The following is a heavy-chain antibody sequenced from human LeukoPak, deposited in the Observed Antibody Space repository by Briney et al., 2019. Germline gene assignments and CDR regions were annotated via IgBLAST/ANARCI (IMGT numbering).Heavy chain of an antibody. D-gene: IGHD6-13*01. V-gene: IGHV3-11*03. CDR3: VRTGLASAGVGEY. Sequence: PGGSLRLSCAASGFTFSDYYMGWLRQAPGKGLEWVSYISSGSNYRNYADSVKGRFTISRDNAKNSLYLQMNTLRHEDTAVYYCVRTGLASAGVGEYWGQGALVTVSS. J-gene: IGHJ4*02. CDR2: ISSGSNYR. CDR1: GFTFSDYY.